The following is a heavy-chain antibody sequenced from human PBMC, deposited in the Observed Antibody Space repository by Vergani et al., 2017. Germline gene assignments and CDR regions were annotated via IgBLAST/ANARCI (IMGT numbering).Heavy chain of an antibody. Sequence: QVQLVESGGGVVQPGRSLRLSCAASGFTFSSYGMHWVRQAPGKGLEWVAVIWYDGSNKYYADSVKGRFTISRDNSKNTLYLQINSLRAEDTAVYYCARQYGSGSYYNDPDYWGQGTLVTVSS. CDR3: ARQYGSGSYYNDPDY. CDR2: IWYDGSNK. J-gene: IGHJ4*02. V-gene: IGHV3-33*01. CDR1: GFTFSSYG. D-gene: IGHD3-10*01.